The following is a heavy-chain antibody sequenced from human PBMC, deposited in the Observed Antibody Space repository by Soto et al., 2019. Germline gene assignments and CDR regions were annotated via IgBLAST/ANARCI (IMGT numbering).Heavy chain of an antibody. J-gene: IGHJ4*02. D-gene: IGHD3-22*01. V-gene: IGHV1-2*02. CDR1: GYTFTGYY. Sequence: QVQLVQSGAEVKKPGASVKVSCKASGYTFTGYYMHWVRQAPGQGLEWMGWINPNSGVTNYAQQFQGRVTMTRDTSISTAYMELSRLRSDDTAVYYCAKGAYYDSGGYCLNWGQGTLVTVSS. CDR2: INPNSGVT. CDR3: AKGAYYDSGGYCLN.